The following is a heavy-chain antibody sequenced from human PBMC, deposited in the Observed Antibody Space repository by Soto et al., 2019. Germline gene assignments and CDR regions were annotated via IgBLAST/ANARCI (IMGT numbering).Heavy chain of an antibody. D-gene: IGHD3-22*01. Sequence: QVQLVESGGGVVQPGRSLRLSCAASGFTFSSYGMHWVRQAPGKGLEWGAVISYDGSNKYYADSVKGRFTISRDNSKNTLYLQMNSLRAEDTAVYYCAKDVDDSSGYYYVGLYYFDYWGQGTLVTVSS. J-gene: IGHJ4*02. CDR3: AKDVDDSSGYYYVGLYYFDY. V-gene: IGHV3-30*18. CDR1: GFTFSSYG. CDR2: ISYDGSNK.